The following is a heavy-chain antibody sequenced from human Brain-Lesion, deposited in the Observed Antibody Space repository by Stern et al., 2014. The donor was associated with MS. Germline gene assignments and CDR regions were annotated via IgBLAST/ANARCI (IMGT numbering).Heavy chain of an antibody. D-gene: IGHD2-15*01. CDR2: IYYSGNT. Sequence: QLVESGPGLVKPSETLSLTCTVAGGSVSSTSYAWAWIRQPPGKGLEWIGTIYYSGNTYYSPSLKSRPTLSLDTSQNQVSLPLSCVTAADTAVYYCAGEEDIRYCSGGSCTGNWFDPWGQGTLVTVSS. J-gene: IGHJ5*02. CDR1: GGSVSSTSYA. V-gene: IGHV4-39*01. CDR3: AGEEDIRYCSGGSCTGNWFDP.